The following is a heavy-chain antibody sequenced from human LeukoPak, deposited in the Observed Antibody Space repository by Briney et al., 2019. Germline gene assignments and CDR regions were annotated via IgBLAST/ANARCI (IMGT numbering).Heavy chain of an antibody. CDR3: ARYYSNTWRTLNCFDP. V-gene: IGHV1-2*02. D-gene: IGHD4-11*01. CDR2: INPNSGGT. CDR1: GYTFTGYY. J-gene: IGHJ5*02. Sequence: VASVKVSCKASGYTFTGYYMHWVRQAPGQGLEWMGWINPNSGGTNYAQKFQGRVTMTRDTSTSTAYMELRSLRSDDTAVYYCARYYSNTWRTLNCFDPWGQGTLVTVSS.